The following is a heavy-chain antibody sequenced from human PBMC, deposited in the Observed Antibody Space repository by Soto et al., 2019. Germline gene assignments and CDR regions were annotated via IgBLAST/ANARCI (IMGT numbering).Heavy chain of an antibody. J-gene: IGHJ6*03. Sequence: PGGSLRLSCAASGFTFTSYAMSWSRQAPGKGLGWVSAISGSGGSTYYADSVKGRFTISRDNSKNTLYLQMNSLRAEDTAVYYCAKAPVAIVATITPQYYYMDVWGKGTTVTVSS. CDR1: GFTFTSYA. D-gene: IGHD5-12*01. CDR2: ISGSGGST. CDR3: AKAPVAIVATITPQYYYMDV. V-gene: IGHV3-23*01.